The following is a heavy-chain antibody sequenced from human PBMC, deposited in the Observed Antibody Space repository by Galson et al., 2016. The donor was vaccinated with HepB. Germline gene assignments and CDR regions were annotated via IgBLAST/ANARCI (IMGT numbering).Heavy chain of an antibody. CDR3: ARAPRRWPYHETSGYYDY. V-gene: IGHV4-34*01. Sequence: SETLSLTCAVYGGTLSPNYWSWIRQSPGKGREWIGEINYSGDTNYHPFLKSRSIVSVDISQNQFTLKLASVTAADTAVSYCARAPRRWPYHETSGYYDYWGQGALVTVSS. D-gene: IGHD3-22*01. J-gene: IGHJ4*02. CDR1: GGTLSPNY. CDR2: INYSGDT.